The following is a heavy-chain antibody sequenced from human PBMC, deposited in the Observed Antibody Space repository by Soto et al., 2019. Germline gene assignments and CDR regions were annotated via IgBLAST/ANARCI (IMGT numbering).Heavy chain of an antibody. J-gene: IGHJ6*02. V-gene: IGHV3-21*01. CDR2: ISSSSSYI. CDR3: ARDPTSSQPLLHFEYYYGMDV. Sequence: PGGSLRLSCAASGFTFSSYSMNWVRQAPGKGLEWVSSISSSSSYIYYADSVKGRFTISRDNAKNSLYLQMNSLRAEDTAVYYCARDPTSSQPLLHFEYYYGMDVWGQGTTVTVSS. D-gene: IGHD3-9*01. CDR1: GFTFSSYS.